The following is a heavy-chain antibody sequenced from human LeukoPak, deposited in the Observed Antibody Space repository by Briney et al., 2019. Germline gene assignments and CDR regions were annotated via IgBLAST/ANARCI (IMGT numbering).Heavy chain of an antibody. Sequence: GGSLRLSCAASGFTFSNAWMSWVRQAPGKGREGVGRIKSKNDGGTTDYAAPGEGRFTIEREEKKNTRYMQMNSLKPEDTAVYYCTTVGSGWLLPDYWGQGTLVTVSS. CDR2: IKSKNDGGTT. J-gene: IGHJ4*02. CDR3: TTVGSGWLLPDY. D-gene: IGHD6-19*01. V-gene: IGHV3-15*01. CDR1: GFTFSNAW.